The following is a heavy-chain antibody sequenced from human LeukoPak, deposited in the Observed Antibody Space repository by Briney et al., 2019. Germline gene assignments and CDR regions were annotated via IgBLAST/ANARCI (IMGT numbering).Heavy chain of an antibody. CDR1: GGSFSGYY. V-gene: IGHV4-34*01. D-gene: IGHD3-22*01. CDR3: AREGYYDTSGYYYFDY. J-gene: IGHJ4*02. Sequence: SETLSLTCAVYGGSFSGYYWSWLRQPPGKGLEWIGEINHSGSTNYNPSLKSRVTISVDTSKNQFSLKLSSVTAADTALYYCAREGYYDTSGYYYFDYWGQGTLVTVSS. CDR2: INHSGST.